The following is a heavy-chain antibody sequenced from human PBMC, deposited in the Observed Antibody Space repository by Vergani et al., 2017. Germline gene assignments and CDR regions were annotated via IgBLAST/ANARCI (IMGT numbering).Heavy chain of an antibody. Sequence: QLQLQESGPGLVKPSETLSLTCTVSGGSISSSSYYWGWIRQPPGKGLEWIGSIYYSGSTNYNPSLKSRVTISVDTSKNQFSLKLSSVTAADTAVYYCASTIRNYYDSSGYYVGLDYWGQGTLVTVSS. CDR1: GGSISSSSYY. CDR2: IYYSGST. J-gene: IGHJ4*02. V-gene: IGHV4-39*07. CDR3: ASTIRNYYDSSGYYVGLDY. D-gene: IGHD3-22*01.